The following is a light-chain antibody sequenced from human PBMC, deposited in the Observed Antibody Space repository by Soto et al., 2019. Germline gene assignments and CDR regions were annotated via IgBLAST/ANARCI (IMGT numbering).Light chain of an antibody. CDR3: QQVSGYPLN. V-gene: IGKV1-9*01. Sequence: DLQLTQSPSFLSASVGDRVTITCRARQGINSHLAWYQQGPGKAPKLLIYAASTLQSGVPSRFSGSASGTEFTLTISSLQPEDFATYYCQQVSGYPLNFGGGTKVDIK. J-gene: IGKJ4*01. CDR2: AAS. CDR1: QGINSH.